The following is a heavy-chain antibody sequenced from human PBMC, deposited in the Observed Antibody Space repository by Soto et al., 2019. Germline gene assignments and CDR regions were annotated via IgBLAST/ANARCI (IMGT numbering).Heavy chain of an antibody. J-gene: IGHJ4*02. D-gene: IGHD6-13*01. CDR3: ARSAGTAGRWSEY. CDR2: VYPGDSDT. CDR1: GYTFTSYW. Sequence: GGSPKISCNGSGYTFTSYWISWVRQPPGEGLERRGAVYPGDSDTRHSPSFQGQGTISADKYISAAYMQGSGLRASVRPIHYCARSAGTAGRWSEYWGPGTVVTVSS. V-gene: IGHV5-51*01.